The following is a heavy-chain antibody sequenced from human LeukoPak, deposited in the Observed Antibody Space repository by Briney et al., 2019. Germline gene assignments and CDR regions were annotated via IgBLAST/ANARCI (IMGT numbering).Heavy chain of an antibody. CDR1: GFTFGDYA. CDR2: IRSKAYGGTT. Sequence: RSLRLSCTASGFTFGDYAMSWVRQAPGKGLEWVGFIRSKAYGGTTEYAASVKGRFTISRDDSKSIAYLQMNSLKTEDTAVYYCTRGSLGYYYDSSGYLSEYWGQGTLVTVSS. CDR3: TRGSLGYYYDSSGYLSEY. V-gene: IGHV3-49*04. J-gene: IGHJ4*02. D-gene: IGHD3-22*01.